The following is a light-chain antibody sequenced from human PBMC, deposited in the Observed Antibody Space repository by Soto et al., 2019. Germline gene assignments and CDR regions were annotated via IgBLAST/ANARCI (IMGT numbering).Light chain of an antibody. CDR2: KAS. J-gene: IGKJ1*01. CDR1: QSISSW. V-gene: IGKV1-5*03. CDR3: QQYKT. Sequence: DIQVTQTPSTLSASVGDRVSITCRASQSISSWLAWYQQKPGKAPKLLIYKASSLESGVPSRFSGSGSGTEFTLTISSQQPDDFATYYCQQYKTFGQGTKVDIK.